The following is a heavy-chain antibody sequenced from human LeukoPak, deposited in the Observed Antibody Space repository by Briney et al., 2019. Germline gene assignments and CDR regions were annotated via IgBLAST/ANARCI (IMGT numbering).Heavy chain of an antibody. Sequence: SETLPLTCTVSGRCISSYYWSWIRQPAGKGLEWIGRIYTSGSTNYNPSLKSRVTMSVDTSKNKFSLKLSSVTAADTAVYYCARTYYYDRSGLYSGYNFDYWGQGTLVTVSS. V-gene: IGHV4-4*07. CDR1: GRCISSYY. D-gene: IGHD3-22*01. J-gene: IGHJ4*02. CDR3: ARTYYYDRSGLYSGYNFDY. CDR2: IYTSGST.